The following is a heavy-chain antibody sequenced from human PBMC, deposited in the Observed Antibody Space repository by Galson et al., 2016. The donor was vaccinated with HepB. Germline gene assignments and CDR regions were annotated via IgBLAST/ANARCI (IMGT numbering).Heavy chain of an antibody. V-gene: IGHV3-21*01. CDR3: AKDRGDYIWGTYRYTFDAFDV. CDR1: GFTFNTYN. D-gene: IGHD3-16*02. CDR2: ITSSSSYI. Sequence: SLRLSCAASGFTFNTYNMNWVRQTPGKGLELVSSITSSSSYIYHTDSVRGRFTISRDNAKNSLYLQMNSLRAEDTAIYYCAKDRGDYIWGTYRYTFDAFDVWGQGTMVAVSS. J-gene: IGHJ3*01.